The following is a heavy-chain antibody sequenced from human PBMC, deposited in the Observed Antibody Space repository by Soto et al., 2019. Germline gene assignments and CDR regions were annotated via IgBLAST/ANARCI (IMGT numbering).Heavy chain of an antibody. CDR1: GGTFSSYA. V-gene: IGHV1-69*13. CDR2: IIPIFGTA. J-gene: IGHJ4*02. CDR3: ASVMYYYDSSGYYQH. Sequence: ASVKVSCKASGGTFSSYAISWVRQAPGQGLEWMGGIIPIFGTANYAQKFQGRVTITADESTSTAYMELSSLRSEDTAVYYCASVMYYYDSSGYYQHRGQGTLVTVSS. D-gene: IGHD3-22*01.